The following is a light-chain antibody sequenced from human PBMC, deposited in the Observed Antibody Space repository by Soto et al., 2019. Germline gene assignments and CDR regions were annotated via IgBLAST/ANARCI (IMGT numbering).Light chain of an antibody. CDR2: NVS. J-gene: IGLJ2*01. CDR1: SSDVAGYNY. Sequence: QSALTQPRSVSGSPGQSVTISCTGTSSDVAGYNYVSWYQQHPGKAPKLIIHNVSIRPSGVPDRFSGSKSGNTASLTISGLQAEDEADYYCCSYAGSYTVFGEGTKVTVL. V-gene: IGLV2-11*01. CDR3: CSYAGSYTV.